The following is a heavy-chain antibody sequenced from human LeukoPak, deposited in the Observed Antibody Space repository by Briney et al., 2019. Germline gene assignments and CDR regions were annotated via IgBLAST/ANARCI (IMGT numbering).Heavy chain of an antibody. CDR1: GFTFSGSA. CDR2: IRTKANSYAT. CDR3: VRRDERSGSYWGNAFDI. D-gene: IGHD1-26*01. Sequence: PGGSLRLSCAASGFTFSGSAIHWVRQVSGKGLEWVGLIRTKANSYATAYGASVKGRFTISRDDSKNTAYLQMNSLKFDDTAVYYCVRRDERSGSYWGNAFDIWGQGTMVSVSS. J-gene: IGHJ3*02. V-gene: IGHV3-73*01.